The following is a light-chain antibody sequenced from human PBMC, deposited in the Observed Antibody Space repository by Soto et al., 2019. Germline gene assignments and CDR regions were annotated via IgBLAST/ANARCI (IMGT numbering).Light chain of an antibody. Sequence: AIRMTQSQSSLSASTGDRVTITCRASQGISRYLAWYQQKPGKAPKLLIYAASTLQSGVPSRFSCSGAGTDFTLTISCLQSEDFATYYCQQYYSYPRTFGQGTKVEIK. V-gene: IGKV1-8*01. CDR3: QQYYSYPRT. CDR2: AAS. J-gene: IGKJ1*01. CDR1: QGISRY.